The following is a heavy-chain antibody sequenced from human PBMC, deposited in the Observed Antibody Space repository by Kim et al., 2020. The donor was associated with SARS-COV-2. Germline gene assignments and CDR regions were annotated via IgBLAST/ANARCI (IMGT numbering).Heavy chain of an antibody. CDR3: ATSRYYDYVWGSAPFDP. V-gene: IGHV3-30*03. CDR2: ISYDGSNK. Sequence: GALRLSCAASGFTFSSYGMHWVRQAPGKGLEWVAVISYDGSNKYYADSVKGRFTISRDNSKNTLYLQMNSLRAEDTAVYYCATSRYYDYVWGSAPFDPWGQGTLVTVSS. J-gene: IGHJ5*02. D-gene: IGHD3-16*01. CDR1: GFTFSSYG.